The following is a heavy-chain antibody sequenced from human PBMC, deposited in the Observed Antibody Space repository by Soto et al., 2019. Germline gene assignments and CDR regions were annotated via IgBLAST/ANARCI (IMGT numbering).Heavy chain of an antibody. CDR2: ISAYNGNT. V-gene: IGHV1-18*04. CDR1: CYAFTSYG. D-gene: IGHD3-9*01. CDR3: ERYPLEILTGPADY. Sequence: ASVKVSCTASCYAFTSYGISWLRHAPGQGLEWMGWISAYNGNTNYAQKLQGRVTMTTDTSTSTAYMELRSLRADDTAVYYCERYPLEILTGPADYWGQGTLVTVSS. J-gene: IGHJ4*02.